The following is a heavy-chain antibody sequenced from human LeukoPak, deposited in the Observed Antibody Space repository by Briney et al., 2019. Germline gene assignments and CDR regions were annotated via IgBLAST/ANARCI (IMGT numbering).Heavy chain of an antibody. CDR2: MSPNSGDT. Sequence: ASVKVSCKASGYTFTTHGINWVRQATGQGLEWLGWMSPNSGDTGYAQKFQGRVTMTSDSSISTAFMELSSLRSEDTAIYYCVRTPPNWGFDYWGQGTLVTVSS. J-gene: IGHJ4*02. CDR3: VRTPPNWGFDY. CDR1: GYTFTTHG. D-gene: IGHD3-16*01. V-gene: IGHV1-8*01.